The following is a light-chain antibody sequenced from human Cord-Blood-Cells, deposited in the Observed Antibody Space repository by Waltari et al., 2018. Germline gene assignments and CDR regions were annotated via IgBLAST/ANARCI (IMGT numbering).Light chain of an antibody. CDR3: NSRDSSGNHVV. Sequence: SSELTQDPAVSVALGQTARLTCPGDRLRSYYASWYQQKPGQAPVLVIYGKNNRPSGIPDRFSGSSSGNTASLTITGAQAEDEADYYCNSRDSSGNHVVFGGGTKLTVL. CDR1: RLRSYY. J-gene: IGLJ2*01. V-gene: IGLV3-19*01. CDR2: GKN.